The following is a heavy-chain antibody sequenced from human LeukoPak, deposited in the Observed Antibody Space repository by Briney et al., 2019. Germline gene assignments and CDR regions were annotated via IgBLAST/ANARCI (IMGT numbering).Heavy chain of an antibody. Sequence: PGGSLRLSCAASGFTFGSHGMSWIRQAPGKGLEWISYISNGGTTIYYADSVKGRFTISRDNAKNSLYLQMNSLRAEDTAVYYCARGEAVYSYEVFFDYWGQGTLVTVSS. CDR3: ARGEAVYSYEVFFDY. D-gene: IGHD5-18*01. CDR1: GFTFGSHG. J-gene: IGHJ4*02. CDR2: ISNGGTTI. V-gene: IGHV3-11*01.